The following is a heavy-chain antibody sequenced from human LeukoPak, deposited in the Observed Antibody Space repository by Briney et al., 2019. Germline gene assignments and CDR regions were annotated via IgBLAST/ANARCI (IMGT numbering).Heavy chain of an antibody. V-gene: IGHV3-30-3*01. Sequence: GRSLRLSCAASGFTFSSYAMHWVRQAPGKGLEWVAVISYDGSNKYYADSVKGRFTISRDNSKNTLYLQMNSLRAEDTAVYYCAGAAASTLSAFDIWGQGTMVTVSS. D-gene: IGHD6-13*01. CDR3: AGAAASTLSAFDI. CDR1: GFTFSSYA. CDR2: ISYDGSNK. J-gene: IGHJ3*02.